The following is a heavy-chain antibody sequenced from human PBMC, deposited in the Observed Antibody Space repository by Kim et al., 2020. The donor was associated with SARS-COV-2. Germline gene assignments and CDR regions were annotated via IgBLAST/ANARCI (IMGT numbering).Heavy chain of an antibody. CDR1: GFTFSSYW. CDR2: IKQDGSEK. J-gene: IGHJ4*02. D-gene: IGHD3-22*01. Sequence: GGSLRLSCAASGFTFSSYWMSWVRQAPEKGLEWVANIKQDGSEKYYVDSVKGRFTISRDNAKNSLYLQMNSLRAEDTAVYYCARDVRYDSSGYYDIFRDYWGQGTLVTVSS. V-gene: IGHV3-7*01. CDR3: ARDVRYDSSGYYDIFRDY.